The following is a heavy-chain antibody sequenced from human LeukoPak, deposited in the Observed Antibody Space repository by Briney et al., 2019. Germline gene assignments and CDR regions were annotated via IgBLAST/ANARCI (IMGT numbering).Heavy chain of an antibody. CDR3: ARFTGNAFDI. CDR1: GFTFSSYT. Sequence: GGSLRLSCAASGFTFSSYTMHWVRQAPGRRLEYVSAINYNGGNTYYRNSVKGRFTISRDNSKNTLYLQMGSLRAEDTAVYYCARFTGNAFDIWGQGTMVTVSS. CDR2: INYNGGNT. D-gene: IGHD3-10*01. J-gene: IGHJ3*02. V-gene: IGHV3-64*01.